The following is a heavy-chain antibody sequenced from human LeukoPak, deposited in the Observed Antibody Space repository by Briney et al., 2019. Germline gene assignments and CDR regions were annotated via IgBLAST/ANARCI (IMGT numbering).Heavy chain of an antibody. Sequence: GGSLRLSCAASGFTFDDYAMHWVRQAPGKGLEWVSGISWNSGSIGYADSVKGRFTISRDNAKNSLYLQMNSLRAEDTALYYCAKDTGPLYSSSWNHFDYWGQGTLVTVSS. CDR3: AKDTGPLYSSSWNHFDY. CDR1: GFTFDDYA. D-gene: IGHD6-13*01. CDR2: ISWNSGSI. J-gene: IGHJ4*02. V-gene: IGHV3-9*01.